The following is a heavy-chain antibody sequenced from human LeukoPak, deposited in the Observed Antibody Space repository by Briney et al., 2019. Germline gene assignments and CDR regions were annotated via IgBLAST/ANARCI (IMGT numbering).Heavy chain of an antibody. Sequence: SVKVSCKASGGTFSSYVISWVRQAPGQGLEWMGGIIPIFGTANYAQKFQGRVTITADESTSTAYMELSSLRSEDTAVYYCARDRAVSGTYYYYYMDVWGKGTTVTVSS. CDR2: IIPIFGTA. V-gene: IGHV1-69*13. J-gene: IGHJ6*03. CDR1: GGTFSSYV. D-gene: IGHD1-1*01. CDR3: ARDRAVSGTYYYYYMDV.